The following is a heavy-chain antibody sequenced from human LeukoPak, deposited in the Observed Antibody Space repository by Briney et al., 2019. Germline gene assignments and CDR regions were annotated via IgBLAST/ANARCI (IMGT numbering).Heavy chain of an antibody. J-gene: IGHJ4*02. Sequence: AGGSLRLSCSASGFTFSSYEMNWVRQAPGKGLEWISYITGSGDTIYYAVSVKGRFTISRDNAKNSLFLQMNSLTADDTAVYYCARERTTIVSGTTIGAYWGQGTLVTVSS. CDR3: ARERTTIVSGTTIGAY. V-gene: IGHV3-48*03. D-gene: IGHD2/OR15-2a*01. CDR2: ITGSGDTI. CDR1: GFTFSSYE.